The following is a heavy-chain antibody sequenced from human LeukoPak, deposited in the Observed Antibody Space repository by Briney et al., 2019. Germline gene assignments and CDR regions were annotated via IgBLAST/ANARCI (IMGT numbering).Heavy chain of an antibody. J-gene: IGHJ4*02. D-gene: IGHD2/OR15-2a*01. Sequence: GGSLRLSCAASGFTFSDYWMNWVRQAPGKGLEWVANMNQDGSRKIYVDSVKGQFTTSRDNAKNSLYLQMNDLRVEDTAIYYCSREYWNSDYWGQGTLVTVSS. V-gene: IGHV3-7*01. CDR1: GFTFSDYW. CDR2: MNQDGSRK. CDR3: SREYWNSDY.